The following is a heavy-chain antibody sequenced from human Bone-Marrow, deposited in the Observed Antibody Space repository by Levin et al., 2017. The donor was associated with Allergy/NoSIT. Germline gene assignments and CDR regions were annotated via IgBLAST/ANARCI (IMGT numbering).Heavy chain of an antibody. Sequence: ASVKVSCKASGYTFTGYFIHWVRQAPGQGLEWLGRINCNSGDTSYAPKFQGRVTTARDASIRTVYMEVTGLKSDDTAIYYCARADGDSTYFHGLDVWGQGTTLIVSS. CDR3: ARADGDSTYFHGLDV. CDR2: INCNSGDT. V-gene: IGHV1-2*06. CDR1: GYTFTGYF. J-gene: IGHJ6*02. D-gene: IGHD4-17*01.